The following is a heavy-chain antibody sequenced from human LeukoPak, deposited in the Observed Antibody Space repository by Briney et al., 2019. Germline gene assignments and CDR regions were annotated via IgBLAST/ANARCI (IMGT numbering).Heavy chain of an antibody. V-gene: IGHV3-48*02. CDR2: ITGSTSSI. CDR1: GFIFSDYS. D-gene: IGHD3-16*01. CDR3: ARGGRLTRFDY. J-gene: IGHJ4*02. Sequence: GGSLRLSCVASGFIFSDYSMNWVRQAPGKGLEWISYITGSTSSIDYADSVKGRFTISRDNARNSLYLQMISLRDEDMAVYYCARGGRLTRFDYWGQGTLVTVSS.